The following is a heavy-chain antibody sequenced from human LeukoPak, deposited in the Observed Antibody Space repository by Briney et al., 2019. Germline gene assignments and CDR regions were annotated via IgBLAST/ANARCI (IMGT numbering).Heavy chain of an antibody. V-gene: IGHV4-59*01. CDR3: ARTNTSWPWIIFHI. CDR2: IYSSGNT. Sequence: SSETLSLTCTVSGGSISGYYWSWLRQSPGKGLEWIGFIYSSGNTNYNPLFTSRATISVDTSKNQFSLKLNSVTAADTAVYYCARTNTSWPWIIFHIWGQGTMVTVSS. CDR1: GGSISGYY. D-gene: IGHD1-1*01. J-gene: IGHJ3*02.